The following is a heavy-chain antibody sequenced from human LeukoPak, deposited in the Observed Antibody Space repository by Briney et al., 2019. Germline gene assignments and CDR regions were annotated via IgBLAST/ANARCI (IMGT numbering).Heavy chain of an antibody. CDR2: IIWDTYTK. CDR1: GFSFYDYA. Sequence: GGSLMLSFDASGFSFYDYAMQWVRQTPGKGLEWVSTIIWDTYTKYYSDSVKGRFTISRDNSKNSLYLQMNSLTADDSALYYCTRRGPGTSCDYWGQGTLVTVSS. V-gene: IGHV3-43*02. D-gene: IGHD2-2*01. CDR3: TRRGPGTSCDY. J-gene: IGHJ4*02.